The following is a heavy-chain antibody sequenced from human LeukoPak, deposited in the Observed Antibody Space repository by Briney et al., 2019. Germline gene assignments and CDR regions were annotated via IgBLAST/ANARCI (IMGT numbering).Heavy chain of an antibody. J-gene: IGHJ5*02. V-gene: IGHV4-59*08. D-gene: IGHD1-1*01. Sequence: SETLSLPCIVSGDSINSCSWNWIRQSPAKGLEWIGRIYGSGSTMYNPSLRSRVTLLVDTSNNQFSLKLSSVTAADTAIYYCARRVVEARPSSERNWFDPWGQGTLVTVSP. CDR3: ARRVVEARPSSERNWFDP. CDR1: GDSINSCS. CDR2: IYGSGST.